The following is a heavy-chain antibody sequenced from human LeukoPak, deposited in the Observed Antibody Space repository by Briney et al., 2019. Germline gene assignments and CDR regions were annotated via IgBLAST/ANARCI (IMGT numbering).Heavy chain of an antibody. J-gene: IGHJ4*02. D-gene: IGHD2-15*01. CDR2: INQDGSEK. CDR1: GFTFSNYW. V-gene: IGHV3-7*01. CDR3: ARRHCSGSTCYADFDS. Sequence: GGSLRLSCAASGFTFSNYWMSWVRQAPGKGLEWVANINQDGSEKYYVDSVKGRFTISRDNAKNSLYLQMNSLRTEDTAVYYCARRHCSGSTCYADFDSWGQGTLVTVSS.